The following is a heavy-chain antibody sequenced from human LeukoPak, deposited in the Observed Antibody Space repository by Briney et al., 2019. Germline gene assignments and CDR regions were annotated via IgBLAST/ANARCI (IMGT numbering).Heavy chain of an antibody. CDR2: IYYSGST. CDR3: ARPGGLFGWFDP. V-gene: IGHV4-39*01. D-gene: IGHD3-16*01. J-gene: IGHJ5*02. CDR1: GGSISDSRYY. Sequence: PSETLSLTCTVSGGSISDSRYYWSWIRQSPGKGPEWIATIYYSGSTYYNPSLKSRINTSVDTSKNQFSLKLRSVTAADTAVYYCARPGGLFGWFDPWGQGTLVTVSS.